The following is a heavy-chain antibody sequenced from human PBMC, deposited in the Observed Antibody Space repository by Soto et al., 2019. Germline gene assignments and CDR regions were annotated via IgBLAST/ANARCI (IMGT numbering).Heavy chain of an antibody. CDR2: MNPSNGNT. Sequence: ASVKVSCKASGYTFTNYDINWVRQATGQGLEWMGWMNPSNGNTGYAQKFQGRVTMTRDTSISTAYMELSSLTSADTAVYYCARFVRHQLPTIDYWSQGALVTVSS. CDR3: ARFVRHQLPTIDY. D-gene: IGHD1-26*01. V-gene: IGHV1-8*01. CDR1: GYTFTNYD. J-gene: IGHJ4*02.